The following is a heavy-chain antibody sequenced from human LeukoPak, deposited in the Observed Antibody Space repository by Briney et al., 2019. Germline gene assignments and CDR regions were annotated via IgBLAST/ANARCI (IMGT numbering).Heavy chain of an antibody. CDR1: GFTFSNAW. CDR3: ARVPWVGAFDI. V-gene: IGHV4-34*01. J-gene: IGHJ3*02. D-gene: IGHD7-27*01. Sequence: GSLRLSCAASGFTFSNAWMSWVRQAPGKGLEWVGEINHSGSTNYNPSLKSRVTISVDTSKNQFSLKLSSVTAADTAVYYCARVPWVGAFDIWGQGTMVTVSS. CDR2: INHSGST.